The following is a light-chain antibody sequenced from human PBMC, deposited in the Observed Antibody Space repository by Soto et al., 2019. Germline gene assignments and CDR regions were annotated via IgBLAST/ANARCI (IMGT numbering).Light chain of an antibody. V-gene: IGKV3-20*01. CDR3: QQYGSSPRT. CDR1: QSVSSIY. CDR2: GAS. J-gene: IGKJ1*01. Sequence: EIVLTQSPGTLSLSPGERATLSCRASQSVSSIYLAWYQHKPGQAPSLLMYGASSRATGIPDRFSGSGSGTDFTLTISRLEPEDFAVYYCQQYGSSPRTFGQGTKVEIK.